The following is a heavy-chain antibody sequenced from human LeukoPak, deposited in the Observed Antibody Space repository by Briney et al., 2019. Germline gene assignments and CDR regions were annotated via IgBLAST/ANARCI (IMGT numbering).Heavy chain of an antibody. CDR2: ISAYNGNT. Sequence: ASVNVSCKPSGYTFTSSGISWVRQAPGHGLKWMGGISAYNGNTNYAQNLRGRVTMTTDTSTNTAYMELRSLRSDDTAVYYCARGGSLYRIDYWGQGTLVTVSS. CDR3: ARGGSLYRIDY. CDR1: GYTFTSSG. D-gene: IGHD3-16*02. J-gene: IGHJ4*02. V-gene: IGHV1-18*01.